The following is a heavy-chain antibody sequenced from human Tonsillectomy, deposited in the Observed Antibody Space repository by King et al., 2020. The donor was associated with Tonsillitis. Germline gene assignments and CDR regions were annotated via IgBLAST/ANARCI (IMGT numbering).Heavy chain of an antibody. J-gene: IGHJ4*02. V-gene: IGHV3-33*05. D-gene: IGHD6-19*01. CDR1: GFAFSSYG. Sequence: VQLVESGGGVVQPGRSLRLSCASSGFAFSSYGMHWVRQAPGKGLEWVAVISYDATRENYADSVEGRFTISRDNSKNTLYLQMNSLRAEDTAVYYCARERLYSSAWGIDYWGQGSLVTVSS. CDR2: ISYDATRE. CDR3: ARERLYSSAWGIDY.